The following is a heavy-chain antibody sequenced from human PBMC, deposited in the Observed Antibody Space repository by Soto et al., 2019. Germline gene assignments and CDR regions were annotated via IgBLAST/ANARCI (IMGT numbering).Heavy chain of an antibody. CDR1: GFTFSSYS. V-gene: IGHV3-48*04. J-gene: IGHJ4*02. D-gene: IGHD3-9*01. CDR2: IFATSTTI. Sequence: PGGSLRLSCVASGFTFSSYSMVWVRQAPGKGLEWISYIFATSTTIYYADSVKGRFTVSRDNTQNSLFLLMNSLRAEDTAIYYCARDKDWAFDNWGQGTLVNVSS. CDR3: ARDKDWAFDN.